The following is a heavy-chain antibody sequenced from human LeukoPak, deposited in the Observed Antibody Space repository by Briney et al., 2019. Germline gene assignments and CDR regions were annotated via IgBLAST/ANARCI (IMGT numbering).Heavy chain of an antibody. CDR1: GGSISSYY. CDR3: ARGSTGTTSD. V-gene: IGHV4-59*01. Sequence: SETLSLTCTVSGGSISSYYWSWIRQPPGKGLEWIGFIYYSGSTNYNPSLKSRVTISVDTSKNQFSLKLTSVTAADTAVYYCARGSTGTTSDWGQRALVTVSS. CDR2: IYYSGST. J-gene: IGHJ4*02. D-gene: IGHD1-1*01.